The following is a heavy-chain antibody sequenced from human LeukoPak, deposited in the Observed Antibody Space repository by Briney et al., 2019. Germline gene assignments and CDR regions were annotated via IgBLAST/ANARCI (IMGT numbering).Heavy chain of an antibody. CDR1: GFTFSSYW. D-gene: IGHD3-22*01. V-gene: IGHV3-74*01. J-gene: IGHJ5*02. CDR3: ATLPEECYYDSSGVGDWFDP. CDR2: INSDGSST. Sequence: GGSLRLSCAASGFTFSSYWMHWVRQAPGKGLVWVSRINSDGSSTSYADSVKGRFTISRDNAKNTLYLQMNSLRAEDTAVYYCATLPEECYYDSSGVGDWFDPWGQGTLVTVSS.